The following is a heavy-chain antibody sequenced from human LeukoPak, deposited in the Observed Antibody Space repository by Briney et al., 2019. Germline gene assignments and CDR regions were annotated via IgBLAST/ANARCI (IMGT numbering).Heavy chain of an antibody. CDR1: GFTFSSYA. Sequence: PGGSLRLSCAASGFTFSSYAMSWVRQAPGKGLEWVSAISGSGGSTYYADSVKGRFTISRDNSKNTLYLQMNSLRAEDTAVYYCAKVAKKWLVLASAKPFDYWGQGTLVTVSS. J-gene: IGHJ4*02. CDR2: ISGSGGST. V-gene: IGHV3-23*01. CDR3: AKVAKKWLVLASAKPFDY. D-gene: IGHD6-19*01.